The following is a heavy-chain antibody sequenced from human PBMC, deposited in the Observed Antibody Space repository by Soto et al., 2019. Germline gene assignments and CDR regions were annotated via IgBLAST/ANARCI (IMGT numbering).Heavy chain of an antibody. J-gene: IGHJ4*02. Sequence: QVQLVESGGGVVQPGKSLRLSCAASEFTFSSYGMHWVRQAPGKGLEWVAVISYDGTNKYYADSVKGRFTISRDNSKNTLYLQMNSLRAEDTAVYYCAKTRGYSGYDYVYWGQGTLVTVSS. CDR2: ISYDGTNK. D-gene: IGHD5-12*01. CDR1: EFTFSSYG. CDR3: AKTRGYSGYDYVY. V-gene: IGHV3-30*18.